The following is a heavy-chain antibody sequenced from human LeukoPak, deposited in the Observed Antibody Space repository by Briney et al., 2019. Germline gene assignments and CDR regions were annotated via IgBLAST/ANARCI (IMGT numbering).Heavy chain of an antibody. CDR3: ARVPITMIVVVITPGAFDI. D-gene: IGHD3-22*01. CDR1: GYTFTSHG. Sequence: ASVTVSCKASGYTFTSHGISWVRQAPGQGVEGMGWISAYNGKSNFVQKLQGRVTITTDTSTSTANMQLRSLRSDDTAGYCCARVPITMIVVVITPGAFDIWGQGTMVTVSS. V-gene: IGHV1-18*01. J-gene: IGHJ3*02. CDR2: ISAYNGKS.